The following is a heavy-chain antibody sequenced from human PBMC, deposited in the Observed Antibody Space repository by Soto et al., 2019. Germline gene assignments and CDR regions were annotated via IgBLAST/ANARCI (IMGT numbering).Heavy chain of an antibody. CDR2: IKQDGSEK. J-gene: IGHJ4*02. CDR3: ARVTTMGGY. D-gene: IGHD4-17*01. CDR1: GFGFGAYW. Sequence: EVQLVESGGGLVQPGGSLRLSGAASGFGFGAYWLSGGRKPPGKGLEWVANIKQDGSEKYYVDSVKGRFTISRDNARNSLFLQMDSLRAEDTAVYFCARVTTMGGYWGQGTLVTVSS. V-gene: IGHV3-7*01.